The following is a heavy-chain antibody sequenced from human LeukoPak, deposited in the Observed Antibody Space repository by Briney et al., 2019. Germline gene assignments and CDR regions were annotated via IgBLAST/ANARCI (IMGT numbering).Heavy chain of an antibody. V-gene: IGHV3-72*01. CDR2: IRKKVHGYST. D-gene: IGHD2/OR15-2a*01. J-gene: IGHJ4*02. Sequence: GGSLRLSCITSGFIFSDHYMDWVRQAPGKGLEWVGHIRKKVHGYSTEYAASVQGRFTISRDDSKNSLYLQMNSLKTEDTAMYFCTRVISEIYFFDYWGQGTLVTVSS. CDR1: GFIFSDHY. CDR3: TRVISEIYFFDY.